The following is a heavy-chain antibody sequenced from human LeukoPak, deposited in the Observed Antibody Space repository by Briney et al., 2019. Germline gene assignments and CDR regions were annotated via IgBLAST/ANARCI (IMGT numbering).Heavy chain of an antibody. CDR2: TYYRSTWYN. CDR1: GDSVSGNSVT. Sequence: SQTLSLTCAVSGDSVSGNSVTWNWIGQSPSRGHECLGRTYYRSTWYNDYAVSVRGRITVNPDISKNQFSLHLNSVTPEDTAVYYCARRLTQYDCFDPWGQGILVTVSS. CDR3: ARRLTQYDCFDP. D-gene: IGHD2-2*01. V-gene: IGHV6-1*01. J-gene: IGHJ5*02.